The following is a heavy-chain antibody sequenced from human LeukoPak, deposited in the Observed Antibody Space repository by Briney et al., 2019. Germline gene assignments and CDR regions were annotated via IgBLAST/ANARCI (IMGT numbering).Heavy chain of an antibody. Sequence: GGSLRLSCAASGFTFSGYWMHWVRQTPGKGLVWVSRIKREGSTTYADYVKGRFTISRDNAKNTLSLQMNSLRAEGTGVYYCARAPSEIGGYYPEYFRHWGEGTLVTVSS. CDR3: ARAPSEIGGYYPEYFRH. CDR2: IKREGST. J-gene: IGHJ1*01. CDR1: GFTFSGYW. D-gene: IGHD3-22*01. V-gene: IGHV3-74*03.